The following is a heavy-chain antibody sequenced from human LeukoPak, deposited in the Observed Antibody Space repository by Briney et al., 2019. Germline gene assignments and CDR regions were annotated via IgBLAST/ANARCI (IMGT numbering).Heavy chain of an antibody. CDR3: AKDQPYDY. D-gene: IGHD2-2*01. J-gene: IGHJ4*02. CDR2: ISSSGDST. Sequence: GGTLRLSCAASGFTFSNYGMSWVRQSPGKGLEWVSYISSSGDSTYYTDSVKGRFTISRDNSKNRLYLQMNSLRAEDTAVYYCAKDQPYDYWGQGTLVTVSS. CDR1: GFTFSNYG. V-gene: IGHV3-23*01.